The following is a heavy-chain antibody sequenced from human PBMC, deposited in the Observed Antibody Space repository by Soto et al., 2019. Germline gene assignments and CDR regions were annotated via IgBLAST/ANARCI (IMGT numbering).Heavy chain of an antibody. CDR1: GGTFSNYA. Sequence: QVQLVQSGAEVKKPGSSVKVSCKASGGTFSNYAISWVRQAPGQGLEWVGGIIPMFGTPNYAQKFQGRVTITADESTSTAHMKLSSLRFEDTAVYYCARDFNYDTSGHYFYYWGQGTLITVSS. V-gene: IGHV1-69*01. CDR3: ARDFNYDTSGHYFYY. D-gene: IGHD3-22*01. CDR2: IIPMFGTP. J-gene: IGHJ4*02.